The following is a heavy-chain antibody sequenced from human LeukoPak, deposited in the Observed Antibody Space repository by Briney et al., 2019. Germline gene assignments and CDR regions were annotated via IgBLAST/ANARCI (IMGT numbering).Heavy chain of an antibody. CDR2: ISGSGGST. J-gene: IGHJ4*02. Sequence: PGGSLRLSCAASGFTFSSCGMSWVRQAPGKGLEWVSAISGSGGSTYYADSVKGRFTISRDNSKNTLYLQMNSLRAEDTAVYYCAKAGVVRGGALDSWGQGTLVTVSS. D-gene: IGHD3-10*01. V-gene: IGHV3-23*01. CDR1: GFTFSSCG. CDR3: AKAGVVRGGALDS.